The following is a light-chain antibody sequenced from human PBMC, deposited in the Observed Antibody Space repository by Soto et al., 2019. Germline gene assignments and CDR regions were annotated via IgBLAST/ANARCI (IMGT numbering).Light chain of an antibody. Sequence: DIQMTQSPSSLSASVGDRVTITCQASQDISNYLNWYQQKPGKAPKLLIYDASNLETGVPSRFSGSGSGTDFTFTISSLQPEDIATYYCQQYDNLPITVXQGTRTES. V-gene: IGKV1-33*01. CDR2: DAS. J-gene: IGKJ5*01. CDR3: QQYDNLPIT. CDR1: QDISNY.